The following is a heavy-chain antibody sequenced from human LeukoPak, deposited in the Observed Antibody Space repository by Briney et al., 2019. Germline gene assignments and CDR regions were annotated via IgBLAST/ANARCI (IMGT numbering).Heavy chain of an antibody. D-gene: IGHD6-19*01. J-gene: IGHJ5*02. V-gene: IGHV1-2*02. CDR2: VNPHSGGT. CDR1: GYTFTGYY. CDR3: ARDHASPYSSGWYIGKNWFDP. Sequence: ASVKVSCKASGYTFTGYYIHWVRQAPGQGLEWMGWVNPHSGGTNYAQKFQGRVTMTTDTSTSTAYMELRSLRSDDTAVYYCARDHASPYSSGWYIGKNWFDPWGQGTLVTVSS.